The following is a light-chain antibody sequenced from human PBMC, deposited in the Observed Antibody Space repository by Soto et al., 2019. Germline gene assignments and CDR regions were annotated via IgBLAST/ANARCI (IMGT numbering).Light chain of an antibody. Sequence: DIQMTQSPSTLPASVGDRVTITCRASQSISTWLAWYQQKPGKAPKLLIYKASTLKSGVPSRFSGSGSGTEFTLTISSLQPDDFATYYCQQYMSYSFGQGTKVDI. J-gene: IGKJ1*01. CDR1: QSISTW. CDR2: KAS. V-gene: IGKV1-5*03. CDR3: QQYMSYS.